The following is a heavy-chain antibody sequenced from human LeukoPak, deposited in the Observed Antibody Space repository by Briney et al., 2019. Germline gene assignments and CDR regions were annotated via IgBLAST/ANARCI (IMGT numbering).Heavy chain of an antibody. CDR3: ASSYSDSSGYRNWFDP. Sequence: ASVKVSCKASGGTFSSYAISWVRQAPGQGLEWMGGIIPIFGTANYAQKFQGRVTITADKSTSTAYMELSSLRSEDTAVYYCASSYSDSSGYRNWFDPWGQGTLGTVSS. CDR1: GGTFSSYA. V-gene: IGHV1-69*06. CDR2: IIPIFGTA. D-gene: IGHD3-22*01. J-gene: IGHJ5*02.